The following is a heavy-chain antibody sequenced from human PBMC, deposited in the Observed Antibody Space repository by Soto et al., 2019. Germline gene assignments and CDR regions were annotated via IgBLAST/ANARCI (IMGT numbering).Heavy chain of an antibody. D-gene: IGHD3-10*01. CDR2: IIPLFGTT. Sequence: QVQVVQSGVEVRRPGSSVKVSCKASGDTFKNCVISWVRQAPGQGLEWMGGIIPLFGTTDFAQRFQGRRTITTDESTTTAYMELSRLRYEDTATYYCAAELGFGKLSVVWGQGTTVIVSS. V-gene: IGHV1-69*01. J-gene: IGHJ6*02. CDR1: GDTFKNCV. CDR3: AAELGFGKLSVV.